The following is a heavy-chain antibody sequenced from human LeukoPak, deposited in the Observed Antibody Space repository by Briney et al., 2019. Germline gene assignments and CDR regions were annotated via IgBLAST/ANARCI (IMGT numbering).Heavy chain of an antibody. CDR3: ARDTITMVRGVNFY. D-gene: IGHD3-10*01. CDR2: IKQDGREK. V-gene: IGHV3-7*03. CDR1: GFTFSSYW. Sequence: PGGSLRLSCAASGFTFSSYWMSWVRQPPGKGLEWVANIKQDGREKYYVDSVNDRFTIARDHAKNSLYLQMNSLRAEDTAVYYCARDTITMVRGVNFYWGQGTLVTVSS. J-gene: IGHJ4*02.